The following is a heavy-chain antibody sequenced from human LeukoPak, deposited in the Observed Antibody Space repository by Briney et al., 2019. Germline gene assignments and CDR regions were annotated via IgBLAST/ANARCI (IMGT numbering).Heavy chain of an antibody. CDR3: ARAFALGGAMVTSYWFDP. CDR2: INPNSGGT. Sequence: ASVKVSCKASEYTFTGYYMHWVRQAPGQGLEWMGWINPNSGGTNYAQKFQGRVTMTRDTSISTAYMELSRLRSDDTAVYYCARAFALGGAMVTSYWFDPWGQGTLVTVSS. D-gene: IGHD5-18*01. CDR1: EYTFTGYY. V-gene: IGHV1-2*02. J-gene: IGHJ5*02.